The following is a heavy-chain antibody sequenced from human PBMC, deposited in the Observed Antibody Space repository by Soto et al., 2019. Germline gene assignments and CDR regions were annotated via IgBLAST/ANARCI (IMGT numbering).Heavy chain of an antibody. CDR2: INWNGDSI. D-gene: IGHD2-15*01. Sequence: GGSLRLSCAASGFTFDDYGMTWVRQGPGKGLEWVSNINWNGDSISYGDSVKGRFTISRDNAKKYLYLQMNNLRDEDTALYYCARDSPLGYCNGGSCFFGDWGQGTLVTVSS. J-gene: IGHJ4*02. CDR3: ARDSPLGYCNGGSCFFGD. CDR1: GFTFDDYG. V-gene: IGHV3-20*04.